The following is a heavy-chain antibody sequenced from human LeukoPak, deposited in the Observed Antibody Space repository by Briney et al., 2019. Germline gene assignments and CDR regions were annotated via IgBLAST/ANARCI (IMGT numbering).Heavy chain of an antibody. V-gene: IGHV3-30*02. J-gene: IGHJ4*02. CDR1: GFTFSSYG. CDR3: AKDSARYFDWEYFGY. CDR2: IRYDGSNK. Sequence: PGGSLRLSCAASGFTFSSYGMHWVRAAPGKGLEWGAFIRYDGSNKYYADSVKGRFTISRDNSKNTLYLQMHSLRAEDTAVYYCAKDSARYFDWEYFGYWGQGTLVTVSS. D-gene: IGHD3-9*01.